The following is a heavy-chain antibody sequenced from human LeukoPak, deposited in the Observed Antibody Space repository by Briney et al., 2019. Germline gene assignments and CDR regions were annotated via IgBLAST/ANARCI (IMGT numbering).Heavy chain of an antibody. Sequence: GGSLRLSCAASGFTFSSYAMSWVRQAPGKGLEWVAVISYDGSNKYYADSVKGRFTISRDNSKNTLYLQMNSLRAEDTAVYYCARDTASTRFDYWGQGTLVTVSS. CDR1: GFTFSSYA. J-gene: IGHJ4*02. V-gene: IGHV3-30*03. CDR2: ISYDGSNK. CDR3: ARDTASTRFDY. D-gene: IGHD2-21*02.